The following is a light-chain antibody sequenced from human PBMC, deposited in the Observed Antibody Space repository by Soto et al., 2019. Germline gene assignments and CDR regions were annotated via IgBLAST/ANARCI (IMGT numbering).Light chain of an antibody. CDR3: QQRSSRPREIS. Sequence: EIVLTQSPVTLSLSPGERATLSCRASQSIASHLAWYQQKPGQAPRLLIHDASSRATGIPARFSASGSETDFTLTISSLEPEDFAVYYCQQRSSRPREISFGQGTRLEIK. CDR1: QSIASH. J-gene: IGKJ5*01. V-gene: IGKV3-11*01. CDR2: DAS.